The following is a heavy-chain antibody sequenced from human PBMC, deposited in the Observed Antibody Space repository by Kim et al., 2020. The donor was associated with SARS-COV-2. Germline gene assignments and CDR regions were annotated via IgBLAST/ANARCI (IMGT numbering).Heavy chain of an antibody. J-gene: IGHJ4*02. CDR3: AREPPGGTTFDY. D-gene: IGHD3-16*01. Sequence: YYADSVKGRFTISRDNAKNSLYLQMNSLRDEDTAVYYCAREPPGGTTFDYWGQGTLVTVSS. V-gene: IGHV3-48*02.